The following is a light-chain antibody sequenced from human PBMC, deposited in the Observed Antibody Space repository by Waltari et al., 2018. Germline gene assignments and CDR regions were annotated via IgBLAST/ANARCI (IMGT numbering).Light chain of an antibody. CDR1: SGGYNL. CDR3: CSYSGSNTWI. V-gene: IGLV2-23*01. CDR2: EGK. Sequence: QPALTQPASVSGSPGQSITVSCTGTSGGYNLVPWYQPHPDKGPKLIIYEGKTRPSGVSNRFSGSQSGNTASLTISGLQPEDEAHYYCCSYSGSNTWIFGGGTQLTVL. J-gene: IGLJ2*01.